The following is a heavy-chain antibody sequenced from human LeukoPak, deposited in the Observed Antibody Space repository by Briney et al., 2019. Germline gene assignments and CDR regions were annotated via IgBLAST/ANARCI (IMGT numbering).Heavy chain of an antibody. J-gene: IGHJ5*02. D-gene: IGHD6-13*01. CDR3: ARRIAAAHMSWFAP. Sequence: SETLSLTCTVSGGSISSGSYYWSWIRQPAGKGLEWIGRIYTSGSTNYNPSLKSRVTISVDTSKNQFSLKLSSVTAADTAVYYCARRIAAAHMSWFAPWAPGSLVTVSP. CDR2: IYTSGST. V-gene: IGHV4-61*02. CDR1: GGSISSGSYY.